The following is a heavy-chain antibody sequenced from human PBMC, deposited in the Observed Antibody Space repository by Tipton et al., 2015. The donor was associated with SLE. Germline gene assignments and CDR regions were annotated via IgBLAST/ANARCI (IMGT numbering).Heavy chain of an antibody. CDR2: INQDGSNL. D-gene: IGHD2-15*01. J-gene: IGHJ6*04. V-gene: IGHV3-7*03. Sequence: SLRLSCAASGFTFNDHWMYWVRQTPGKGLEWVANINQDGSNLAYVDSVRGRFSISRDNAQNSLYLQMNSLRTEDTALYFCAKGYCHGVTCYSPDYYFYYDLDVWGTGTTVTVSS. CDR1: GFTFNDHW. CDR3: AKGYCHGVTCYSPDYYFYYDLDV.